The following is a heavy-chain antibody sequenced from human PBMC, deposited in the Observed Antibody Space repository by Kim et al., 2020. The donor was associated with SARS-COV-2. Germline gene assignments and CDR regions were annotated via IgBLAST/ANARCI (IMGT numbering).Heavy chain of an antibody. Sequence: AASVKGRFTISRDDSKSIAYLQMNSLKTEDTSVYDCTRAQTYYYDSSLDYWGQGTLVTVSS. J-gene: IGHJ4*02. V-gene: IGHV3-49*02. CDR3: TRAQTYYYDSSLDY. D-gene: IGHD3-22*01.